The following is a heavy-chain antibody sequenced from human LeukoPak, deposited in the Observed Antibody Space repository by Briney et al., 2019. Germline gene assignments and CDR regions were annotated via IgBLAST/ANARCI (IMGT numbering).Heavy chain of an antibody. CDR3: ARSTIVVVVAAAFDY. Sequence: GGSLRLSCAASGFTFSSYSMNWVRQAPGKGLEWVSYISSSSSTIYYADSVKGRFTISRDNSKNTLYLQMNSLRAEDTAVYYCARSTIVVVVAAAFDYWGQGTLVTVSS. D-gene: IGHD2-15*01. V-gene: IGHV3-48*01. J-gene: IGHJ4*02. CDR2: ISSSSSTI. CDR1: GFTFSSYS.